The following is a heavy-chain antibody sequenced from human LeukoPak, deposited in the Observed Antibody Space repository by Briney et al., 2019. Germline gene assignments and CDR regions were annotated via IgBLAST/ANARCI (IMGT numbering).Heavy chain of an antibody. V-gene: IGHV3-30-3*01. CDR3: ARAVATIPNWFDL. D-gene: IGHD5-12*01. CDR2: ISYDGSNK. Sequence: PGRSLRLSCAASGFTFSSYAMHWVRQAPGKGLEWVAVISYDGSNKYYADSVKGRFTISRDNSKNTLYLQMNSLRAEDTAVYYCARAVATIPNWFDLWGQGTLVTVSS. J-gene: IGHJ5*02. CDR1: GFTFSSYA.